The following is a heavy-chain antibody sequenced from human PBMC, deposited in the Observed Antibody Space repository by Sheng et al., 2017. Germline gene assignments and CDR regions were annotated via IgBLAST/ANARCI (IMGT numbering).Heavy chain of an antibody. D-gene: IGHD4-17*01. V-gene: IGHV3-53*01. CDR3: ARDFTDYGDYVHYYYGMDV. Sequence: EVQLVESGGGLIQPGGSLRLSCAASGFTVSSNYMSWVRQAPGKGLEWVSVIYSGGSTYYADSVKGRFTISRDNSKNTLYLQMNSLRAEDTAVYYCARDFTDYGDYVHYYYGMDVWGQGTTVTVSS. CDR2: IYSGGST. CDR1: GFTVSSNY. J-gene: IGHJ6*02.